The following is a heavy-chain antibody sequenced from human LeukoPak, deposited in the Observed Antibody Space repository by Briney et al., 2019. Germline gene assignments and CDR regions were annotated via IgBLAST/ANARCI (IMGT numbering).Heavy chain of an antibody. D-gene: IGHD6-13*01. V-gene: IGHV3-23*01. CDR3: TRGLIIRAAGETSDL. CDR2: ISGSGGNT. J-gene: IGHJ5*02. CDR1: GLTFSNHA. Sequence: GGSLRLSCAASGLTFSNHAMSWVRQAPGKGLEWVSSISGSGGNTYYGEPLRGRFTISRDNSRNTLFLQMIGLRADDTGVYYCTRGLIIRAAGETSDLWGQGTLVTVSS.